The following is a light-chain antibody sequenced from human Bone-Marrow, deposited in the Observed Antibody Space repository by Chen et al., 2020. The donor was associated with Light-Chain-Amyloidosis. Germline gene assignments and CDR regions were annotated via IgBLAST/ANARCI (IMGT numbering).Light chain of an antibody. V-gene: IGKV1-NL1*01. CDR3: QQFYGDQWT. CDR1: QDIARS. Sequence: DIQMTQSPSSLSASVGDTVSISCRASQDIARSLAWYQQKPGRAPELLVYDAYALKSGVPSRFSGSGSGTHYILTITSLQPEDFATYHCQQFYGDQWTFGQGTK. J-gene: IGKJ1*01. CDR2: DAY.